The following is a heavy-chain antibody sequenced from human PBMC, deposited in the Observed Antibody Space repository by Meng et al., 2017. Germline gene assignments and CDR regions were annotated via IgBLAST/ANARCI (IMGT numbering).Heavy chain of an antibody. CDR1: GYACISHW. V-gene: IGHV1-18*01. Sequence: VSLVPSWGEVSKPVDSTQVSCQTSGYACISHWISGVRQAPVRQLQGMGWISAYIVYTDYAQKHQRSVTMTTDTSTSTAYIEVRSMRSDDDAVDYCAYVRGSSSLLTPYYFDYWGQGTLVTVSS. J-gene: IGHJ4*02. D-gene: IGHD6-6*01. CDR3: AYVRGSSSLLTPYYFDY. CDR2: ISAYIVYT.